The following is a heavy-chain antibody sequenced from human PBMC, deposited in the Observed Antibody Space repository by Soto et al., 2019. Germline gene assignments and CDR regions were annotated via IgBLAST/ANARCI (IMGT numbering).Heavy chain of an antibody. V-gene: IGHV3-23*01. CDR2: SGSGGRA. Sequence: EVQLLVSGGGLVQPGGSLRLSCEASGFTFSSYAMTWVRQAPGKGLEWVSASGSGGRAFYSDSVKGRFTISRDNSRNTLYLQLHSLRVDDTAAYFCAKATGTTLYWGQGTLVTVSS. CDR1: GFTFSSYA. D-gene: IGHD1-1*01. CDR3: AKATGTTLY. J-gene: IGHJ4*02.